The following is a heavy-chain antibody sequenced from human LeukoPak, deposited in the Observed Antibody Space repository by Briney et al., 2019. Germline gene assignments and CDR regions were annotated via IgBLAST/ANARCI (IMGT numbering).Heavy chain of an antibody. Sequence: SVKVSCKTSGGSFNTYAISWVRQAPGQGLEWMGGIIPIFGTANYAQKFQGRVTITADESTSTAYMELSSLRSEDTAVYYCARARYYYDSSGYYYHDAFDIWGQGTMVTVSS. CDR1: GGSFNTYA. CDR2: IIPIFGTA. CDR3: ARARYYYDSSGYYYHDAFDI. V-gene: IGHV1-69*13. J-gene: IGHJ3*02. D-gene: IGHD3-22*01.